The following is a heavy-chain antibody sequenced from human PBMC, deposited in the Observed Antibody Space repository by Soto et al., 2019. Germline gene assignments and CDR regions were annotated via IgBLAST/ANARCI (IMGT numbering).Heavy chain of an antibody. J-gene: IGHJ4*02. D-gene: IGHD3-10*01. CDR3: ARHASYGSGRYPFDY. Sequence: PSETLSLTCTVSGGSISSRSHYWGWIRQPPGKGLEWIGSIYYSGSTYYNPSLKSRVTISVDTSKNQFSLKLSSVTAADTAVYYCARHASYGSGRYPFDYWGQGTLVTVSS. CDR1: GGSISSRSHY. V-gene: IGHV4-39*01. CDR2: IYYSGST.